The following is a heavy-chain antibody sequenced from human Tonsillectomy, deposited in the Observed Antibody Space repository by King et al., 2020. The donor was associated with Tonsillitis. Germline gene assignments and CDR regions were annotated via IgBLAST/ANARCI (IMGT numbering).Heavy chain of an antibody. J-gene: IGHJ5*02. CDR3: ARDVGPGVAAAGTLDP. CDR2: ISYDGKAK. D-gene: IGHD6-13*01. Sequence: VQLVESRGGVVQPGRSLRLSCAASGFTINNYAMNWVRQAPGKGLEWVAVISYDGKAKSYAKSVKGRFTISRDNSENTIYLQMNSLRPEDTAVYYCARDVGPGVAAAGTLDPWGQGTLVTVSS. V-gene: IGHV3-30*04. CDR1: GFTINNYA.